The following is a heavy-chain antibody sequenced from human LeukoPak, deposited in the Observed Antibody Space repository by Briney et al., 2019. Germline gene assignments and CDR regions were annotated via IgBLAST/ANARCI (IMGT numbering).Heavy chain of an antibody. Sequence: GGSLRLSCAASGFTFSSYWMSWVRQAPGKGLEWVANIKQDGSEKYYVDSVKGRFTISRDNAKNSLYQQMNSLRDEDTALYFCARGGWYPEYWGQGTLVTVSS. D-gene: IGHD6-13*01. J-gene: IGHJ4*02. CDR3: ARGGWYPEY. CDR1: GFTFSSYW. CDR2: IKQDGSEK. V-gene: IGHV3-7*01.